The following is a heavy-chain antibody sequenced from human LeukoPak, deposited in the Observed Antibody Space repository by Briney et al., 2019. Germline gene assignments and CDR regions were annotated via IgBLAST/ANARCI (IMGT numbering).Heavy chain of an antibody. D-gene: IGHD3-3*01. Sequence: GGSLRPSCAASGFTFSSYGMHWVRQAPGKGLEWVAVIWYDGSNKYYADSVKGRFTISRDNSKNTLYLQMNSLRAEDTAVYYCARTPHYDFWSGGTFDPWGQGTLVTVSS. V-gene: IGHV3-33*01. CDR2: IWYDGSNK. J-gene: IGHJ5*02. CDR1: GFTFSSYG. CDR3: ARTPHYDFWSGGTFDP.